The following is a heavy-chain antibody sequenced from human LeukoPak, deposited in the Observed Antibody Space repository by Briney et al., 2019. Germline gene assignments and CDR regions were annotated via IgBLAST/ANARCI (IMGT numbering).Heavy chain of an antibody. CDR1: GYSFRNYW. V-gene: IGHV3-74*01. J-gene: IGHJ4*02. Sequence: GGSLRLSCAASGYSFRNYWMHWVRQAPGKGPVWVSRIDNDGRTTDYAVSVKGRFTISRDNVQNTLYLQLDSLRAEDTAVYYCARDVGGAGSYWGQGTLVTVSS. D-gene: IGHD3-10*01. CDR2: IDNDGRTT. CDR3: ARDVGGAGSY.